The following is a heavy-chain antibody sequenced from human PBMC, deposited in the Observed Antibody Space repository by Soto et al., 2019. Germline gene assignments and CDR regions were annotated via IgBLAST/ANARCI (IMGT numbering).Heavy chain of an antibody. V-gene: IGHV2-70*01. CDR1: GFSLSTSGMC. D-gene: IGHD6-19*01. Sequence: SGPTLVNPTQTLTLTCTFSGFSLSTSGMCVGWIRQPPGKALEWLAVIDWDDDKYYNTSLNSRLTISKDTSKNQVVLTMTNMDPVDTATYFCARMRTRIGSGSIDDAFDVWGHGTMVTVSS. CDR2: IDWDDDK. J-gene: IGHJ3*01. CDR3: ARMRTRIGSGSIDDAFDV.